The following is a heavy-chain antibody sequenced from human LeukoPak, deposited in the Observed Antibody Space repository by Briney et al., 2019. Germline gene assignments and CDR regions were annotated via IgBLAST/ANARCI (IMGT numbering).Heavy chain of an antibody. J-gene: IGHJ5*02. CDR1: GYTFTGYY. CDR3: ARACSGGICYSDNWLDP. CDR2: INPNSGDT. V-gene: IGHV1-2*06. D-gene: IGHD2-15*01. Sequence: GASVKVSCKASGYTFTGYYMHWVRQAPGQGLEWMGRINPNSGDTNYAQKFQGRVTMTRDTSITTAYMELSSLESDDTAVYYCARACSGGICYSDNWLDPWGQGTQVTVSS.